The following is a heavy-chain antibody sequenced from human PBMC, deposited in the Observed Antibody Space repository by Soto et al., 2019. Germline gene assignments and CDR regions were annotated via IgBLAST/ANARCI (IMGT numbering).Heavy chain of an antibody. Sequence: PGGSLRLSCAASGFTLSNFWMTWVRQAPGKWLEWVASIKQDGSEQYYLDSVKGRFTISRDNAKNTLYLQMTSLRVEDTALYYCARTPHGMDVWGQGTTVTVSS. V-gene: IGHV3-7*03. CDR2: IKQDGSEQ. D-gene: IGHD2-15*01. J-gene: IGHJ6*02. CDR1: GFTLSNFW. CDR3: ARTPHGMDV.